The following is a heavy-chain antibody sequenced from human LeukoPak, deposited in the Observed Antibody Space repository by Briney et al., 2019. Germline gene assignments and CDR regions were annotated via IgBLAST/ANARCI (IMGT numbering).Heavy chain of an antibody. J-gene: IGHJ5*02. Sequence: GGSLRLSCAASAFTFSSYAMSWVRQAPGKGLEWVSAIAGADSTYYAASVQGRFTISRDNSKNTPHLQKSGLRAADTAVLYCSRGPCGVYGPWGQGTLVNGSS. CDR3: SRGPCGVYGP. CDR2: IAGADST. D-gene: IGHD1-14*01. V-gene: IGHV3-23*01. CDR1: AFTFSSYA.